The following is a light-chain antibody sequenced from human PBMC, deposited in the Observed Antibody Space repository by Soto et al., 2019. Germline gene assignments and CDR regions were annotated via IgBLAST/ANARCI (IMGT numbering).Light chain of an antibody. V-gene: IGLV1-44*01. CDR2: SNN. CDR1: SSNIGSNT. J-gene: IGLJ1*01. Sequence: QSVLTQPPSASGTPGQRVTISCSGSSSNIGSNTVNWYQQLPGTAPKLLIYSNNQRPSGVPDRFSGSKSGTSASLAISGLQSEDDADYYCAAWDDSLNGGYVFGTGTKVTVL. CDR3: AAWDDSLNGGYV.